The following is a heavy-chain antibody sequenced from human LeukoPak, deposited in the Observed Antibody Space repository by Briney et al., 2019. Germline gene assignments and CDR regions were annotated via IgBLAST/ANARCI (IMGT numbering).Heavy chain of an antibody. Sequence: SETLSLTCTVSGGSISSSSYYWGWIRQPPGKGLEWIGSIYYSGSTYYNPSLKSRVTISVDTSKNQFSLKLNSVTAADTAVNYCARLGGSYYADFDSWGQGALVTVSS. CDR2: IYYSGST. D-gene: IGHD1-26*01. J-gene: IGHJ4*02. CDR1: GGSISSSSYY. CDR3: ARLGGSYYADFDS. V-gene: IGHV4-39*01.